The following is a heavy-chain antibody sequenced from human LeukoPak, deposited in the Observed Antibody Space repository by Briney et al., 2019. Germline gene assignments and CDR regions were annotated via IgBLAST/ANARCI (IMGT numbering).Heavy chain of an antibody. J-gene: IGHJ6*02. V-gene: IGHV1-69*04. CDR3: ARVPSTVTTSYYYYGMDV. CDR1: GGTFSSYA. Sequence: ASVKVSCKASGGTFSSYAISWVRQAPGQGLEWMGRIIPILGIANYAQKFQGRVTITADKSTCTAYMELSSLRSEDTAVYYCARVPSTVTTSYYYYGMDVWGQGTTVTVSS. CDR2: IIPILGIA. D-gene: IGHD4-17*01.